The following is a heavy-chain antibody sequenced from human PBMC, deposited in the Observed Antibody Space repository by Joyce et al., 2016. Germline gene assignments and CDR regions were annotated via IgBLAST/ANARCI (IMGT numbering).Heavy chain of an antibody. CDR3: AKRPKSYYYYLDV. Sequence: ELQLLESGGGLVQPGGSLRLSCTASGFTFSSYAMAWVRQAPGKGLEWVSGISVSGGSTYDAESVKGRFTVSRDNFKNTLYLQVNNLRAEDTAVYYCAKRPKSYYYYLDVWGKGTTVTVSS. CDR1: GFTFSSYA. V-gene: IGHV3-23*01. CDR2: ISVSGGST. J-gene: IGHJ6*03.